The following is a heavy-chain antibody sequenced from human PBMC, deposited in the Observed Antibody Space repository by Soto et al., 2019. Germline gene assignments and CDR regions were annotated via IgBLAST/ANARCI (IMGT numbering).Heavy chain of an antibody. CDR1: GYSFTNYL. J-gene: IGHJ6*02. Sequence: GESLKISCQGSGYSFTNYLIGWVRQMPGKGLEWMGIIYPDDSDTKYSPSFQGQVTISTDKSISTAYLQWSNLKASDTAMYYCARQARPHYYYYDMDVWGQGTTVTVSS. CDR3: ARQARPHYYYYDMDV. CDR2: IYPDDSDT. V-gene: IGHV5-51*01.